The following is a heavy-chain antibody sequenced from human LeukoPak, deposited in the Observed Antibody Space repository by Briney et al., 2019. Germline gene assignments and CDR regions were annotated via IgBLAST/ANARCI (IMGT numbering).Heavy chain of an antibody. V-gene: IGHV3-30-3*01. Sequence: GGSLRLSCAASGFTFSSYAMHWVRQAPGKGLEWVAVISYDGSNKYYADSVEGRFTIPRDNSKNTLYLQMNSLRAEDTAVYYCARGYDAYYFDYWGQGTLVTVSS. CDR2: ISYDGSNK. D-gene: IGHD3-3*01. CDR1: GFTFSSYA. J-gene: IGHJ4*02. CDR3: ARGYDAYYFDY.